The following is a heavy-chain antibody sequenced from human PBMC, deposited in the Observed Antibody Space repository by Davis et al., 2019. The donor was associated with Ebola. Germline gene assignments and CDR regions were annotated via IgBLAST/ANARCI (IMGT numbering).Heavy chain of an antibody. V-gene: IGHV3-74*01. D-gene: IGHD4-17*01. CDR3: AGEYGDYGMDV. J-gene: IGHJ6*02. Sequence: GESLKISCAASGFTFSSYWMHWVRQAPGKGLVWVSRINSDGSSTSYADSVKGRFTISRDNAKNTLYLQMNSLRAEDTAVYYCAGEYGDYGMDVWGQGTTVTVSS. CDR2: INSDGSST. CDR1: GFTFSSYW.